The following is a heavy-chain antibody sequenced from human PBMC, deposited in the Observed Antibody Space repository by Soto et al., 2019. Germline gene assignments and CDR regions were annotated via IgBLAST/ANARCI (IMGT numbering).Heavy chain of an antibody. CDR1: GFTFDDYT. D-gene: IGHD2-15*01. CDR3: AKDICSGGSCAEYYYGMDV. CDR2: ISWDGGST. J-gene: IGHJ6*02. V-gene: IGHV3-43*01. Sequence: GGSLRLSCAASGFTFDDYTMHWVRQAPGKCLEWVSLISWDGGSTYYADSVKGRFTISRDNSKNSLYLQMNSLRTEDTALYYCAKDICSGGSCAEYYYGMDVWGQGXTVTVYS.